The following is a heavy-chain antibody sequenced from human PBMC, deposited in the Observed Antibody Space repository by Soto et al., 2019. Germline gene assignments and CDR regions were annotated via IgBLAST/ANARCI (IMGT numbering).Heavy chain of an antibody. CDR2: IYYSGST. CDR1: GGSISSGGYY. J-gene: IGHJ6*02. Sequence: QVQLQESGPGLVKPSQTLSLTCTVSGGSISSGGYYWSWIRQHPGKGLEWIGYIYYSGSTYYNPSLKSRVTISVDTSKNQFSLKLSSVTVADTAVYYCARDTTGLSSSSTYYYYGMDVWGQGTTVTVSS. D-gene: IGHD6-6*01. CDR3: ARDTTGLSSSSTYYYYGMDV. V-gene: IGHV4-31*03.